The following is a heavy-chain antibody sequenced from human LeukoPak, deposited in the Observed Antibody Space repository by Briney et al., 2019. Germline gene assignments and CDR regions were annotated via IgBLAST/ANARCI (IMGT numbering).Heavy chain of an antibody. CDR1: GFTFSSYG. CDR3: ARDKIASFDY. V-gene: IGHV3-33*01. J-gene: IGHJ4*02. CDR2: IWCDGSNK. Sequence: PGGSLRLSCAASGFTFSSYGMPWVRQAPGKGLEWVAVIWCDGSNKYYADSVKGRFTISRDNSKNTLYLQMNSLRAGDTAVYYCARDKIASFDYWGQGTLVTVSS. D-gene: IGHD2-15*01.